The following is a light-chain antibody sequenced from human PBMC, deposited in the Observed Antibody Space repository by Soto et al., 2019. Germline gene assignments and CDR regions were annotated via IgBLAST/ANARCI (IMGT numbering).Light chain of an antibody. Sequence: EIVMTQSPATLSVSPGERATLSCRASQSVSSNLAWFQQKPGQAPRLLIYGASTRDTGIPARFSGSGSGTEFTPTINNLQSEDFAVYYCQQYRYWPRTFGHGTKVDIK. CDR1: QSVSSN. CDR2: GAS. V-gene: IGKV3-15*01. J-gene: IGKJ1*01. CDR3: QQYRYWPRT.